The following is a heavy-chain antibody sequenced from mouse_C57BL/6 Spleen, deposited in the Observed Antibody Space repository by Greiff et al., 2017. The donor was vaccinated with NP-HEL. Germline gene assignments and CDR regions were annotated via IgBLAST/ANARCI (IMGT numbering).Heavy chain of an antibody. D-gene: IGHD1-1*01. CDR2: IYPGDGDT. CDR3: ARGDGSSPCDY. CDR1: GYAFSSSW. V-gene: IGHV1-82*01. Sequence: QVQLKESGPELVKPGASVKISCKASGYAFSSSWMNWVKQRPGKGLEWIGRIYPGDGDTNYNGKFKGKATLTADKSSSTAYMQLSSLTSEDSAVYYCARGDGSSPCDYWGQGTTLTVSS. J-gene: IGHJ2*01.